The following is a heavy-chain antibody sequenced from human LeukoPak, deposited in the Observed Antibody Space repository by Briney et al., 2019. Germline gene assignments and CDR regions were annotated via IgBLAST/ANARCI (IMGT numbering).Heavy chain of an antibody. J-gene: IGHJ6*03. D-gene: IGHD6-13*01. V-gene: IGHV3-20*04. Sequence: GGSLRLSCAASGFTFDDYGMSWVRQAPGKGLEWVSGINWNGGSTGYADSVKGRFTISRDNAKNSLYLQINSLRAEDTALYYCARGVRAFIAAAGTEGNYYYYMDVWGKGTTVTVSS. CDR1: GFTFDDYG. CDR3: ARGVRAFIAAAGTEGNYYYYMDV. CDR2: INWNGGST.